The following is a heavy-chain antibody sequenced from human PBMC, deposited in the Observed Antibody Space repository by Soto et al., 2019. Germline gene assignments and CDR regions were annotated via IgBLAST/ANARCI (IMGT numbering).Heavy chain of an antibody. D-gene: IGHD2-2*01. CDR1: GGSISSGDYY. V-gene: IGHV4-30-4*01. J-gene: IGHJ5*02. Sequence: QVQLQESGPGLVKPSQTLSLTCTVSGGSISSGDYYWSWIRQPPGKGLEWIGYIYYSGSTYYNPSLKSRVTISVDTSKNQFSLKLSSVTAADTAVYYCARDLEYCSSTSCGNWFDPWGQGTLVTVSS. CDR2: IYYSGST. CDR3: ARDLEYCSSTSCGNWFDP.